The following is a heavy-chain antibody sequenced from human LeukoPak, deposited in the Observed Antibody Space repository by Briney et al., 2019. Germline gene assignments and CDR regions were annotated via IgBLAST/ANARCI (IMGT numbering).Heavy chain of an antibody. CDR2: ISAYNGNT. V-gene: IGHV1-18*01. D-gene: IGHD3-10*01. CDR3: ARERAGYGSGRSRPFDY. J-gene: IGHJ4*02. CDR1: GYTFTSYG. Sequence: ASVKVSCKASGYTFTSYGISWVRQAPGQGLEWMGWISAYNGNTNYAQKLQGRVTMTTDTSTSTAYMELRSLRSDDTAVYYCARERAGYGSGRSRPFDYWGQGTLVTVSS.